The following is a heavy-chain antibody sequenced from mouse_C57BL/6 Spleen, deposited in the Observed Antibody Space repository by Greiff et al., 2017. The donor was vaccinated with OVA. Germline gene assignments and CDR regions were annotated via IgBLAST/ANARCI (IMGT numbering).Heavy chain of an antibody. CDR2: INPYNSGT. CDR3: ARGEDFDY. CDR1: GYTFTDYY. Sequence: VQLQQSGPVLVKPGASVKMSCKASGYTFTDYYMNWVKQSHGKSLEWIGVINPYNSGTSYNQKFKGKATLTVDKSSSTAYMELNSLTSEDSAVYYCARGEDFDYWGQGTTLTVSS. J-gene: IGHJ2*01. V-gene: IGHV1-19*01.